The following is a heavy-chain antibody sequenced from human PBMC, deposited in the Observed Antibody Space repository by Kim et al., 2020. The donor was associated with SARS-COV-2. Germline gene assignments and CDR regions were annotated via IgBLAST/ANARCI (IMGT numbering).Heavy chain of an antibody. Sequence: YSADSVKGRFTISRYNSKNTLYLQMNSLRAEDTAVYYCAKDGYGDYAVGAWGQGTLVTVSS. CDR3: AKDGYGDYAVGA. J-gene: IGHJ5*02. V-gene: IGHV3-23*01. D-gene: IGHD4-17*01.